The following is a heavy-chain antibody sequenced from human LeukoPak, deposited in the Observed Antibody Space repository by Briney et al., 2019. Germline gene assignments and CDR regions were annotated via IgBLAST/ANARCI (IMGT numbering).Heavy chain of an antibody. CDR1: GYTFTSYG. Sequence: ASVKVSCKASGYTFTSYGISWVRQAPGQGLEWMGWISAYNGNTNYAQKLQGRVTMTTDTSTSTAYMELRSLRSDDTAVYYCARVSRSYSSSWEITYYFDYWGQGTLVTVSS. V-gene: IGHV1-18*01. CDR3: ARVSRSYSSSWEITYYFDY. J-gene: IGHJ4*02. D-gene: IGHD6-13*01. CDR2: ISAYNGNT.